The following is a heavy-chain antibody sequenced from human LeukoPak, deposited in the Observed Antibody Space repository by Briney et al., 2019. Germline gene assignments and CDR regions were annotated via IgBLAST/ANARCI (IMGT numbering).Heavy chain of an antibody. CDR3: TTEGSSTSSWLGVDY. Sequence: KAGGSLRLSCAASGFTFSNAWMSWVRQAPGKGLEWVGRIKSKTDGGTTDYAALVEGRFTISRDDSKNTLYLQMNSLKTEDTAVYYCTTEGSSTSSWLGVDYWGQGTLVTVSS. V-gene: IGHV3-15*01. J-gene: IGHJ4*02. CDR1: GFTFSNAW. D-gene: IGHD6-13*01. CDR2: IKSKTDGGTT.